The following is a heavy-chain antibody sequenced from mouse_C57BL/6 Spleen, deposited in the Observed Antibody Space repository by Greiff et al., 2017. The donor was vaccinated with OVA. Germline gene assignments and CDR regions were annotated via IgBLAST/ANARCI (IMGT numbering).Heavy chain of an antibody. V-gene: IGHV5-4*01. CDR2: ISDGGSYT. D-gene: IGHD1-1*01. J-gene: IGHJ2*01. CDR3: ARDGDGSSYDYFDY. Sequence: VQLKESGGGLVKPGGSLKLSCAASGFTFSSYAMSWVRQTPEKRLEWVATISDGGSYTYYPDNVKGRFTISRDNAKNNLYLQMSHLKSEDTAMYYCARDGDGSSYDYFDYWGQGTTLTVSS. CDR1: GFTFSSYA.